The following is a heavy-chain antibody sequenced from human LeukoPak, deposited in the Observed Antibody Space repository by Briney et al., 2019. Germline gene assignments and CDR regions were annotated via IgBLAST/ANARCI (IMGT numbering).Heavy chain of an antibody. J-gene: IGHJ4*02. CDR1: GYTFTSYA. D-gene: IGHD2-2*01. Sequence: ASVKVSCKASGYTFTSYAINWVRQAPGQGLEWMGWINTNTGNPTYAQGFTGRFVFSLDTSVNTVYLQISSLKTEDTAVYYCAKVQGYCSETSCYPDYWGQGTLVTVSS. V-gene: IGHV7-4-1*02. CDR3: AKVQGYCSETSCYPDY. CDR2: INTNTGNP.